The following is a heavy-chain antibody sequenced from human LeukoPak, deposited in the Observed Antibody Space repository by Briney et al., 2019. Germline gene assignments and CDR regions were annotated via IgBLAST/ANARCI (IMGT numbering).Heavy chain of an antibody. V-gene: IGHV3-7*01. D-gene: IGHD5-12*01. J-gene: IGHJ4*02. CDR2: IKQDGSEK. CDR3: ARDSSSIVATNNFDY. Sequence: PGGSLRLSCAAAGFTFSSYWMSWVRQAPGKGLEWVANIKQDGSEKYYVDSVKGRFTISRDNAKNSLYLQMNSLRAEDTAVYYCARDSSSIVATNNFDYWGQGTLATVSS. CDR1: GFTFSSYW.